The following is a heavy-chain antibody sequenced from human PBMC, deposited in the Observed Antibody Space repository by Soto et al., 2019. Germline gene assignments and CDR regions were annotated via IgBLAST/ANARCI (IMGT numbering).Heavy chain of an antibody. J-gene: IGHJ6*02. D-gene: IGHD2-2*01. V-gene: IGHV4-59*01. CDR3: AGYCSSSICPEDNYFALEV. Sequence: SETLSLTCTLSGRSIYTYDWKWMRHAPGRGLEWIGYISDAWSTNNNTSLNVRASISVDTSKQQGSMKLNSVSAKDKARYFCAGYCSSSICPEDNYFALEVWGQGTTVTVSS. CDR1: GRSIYTYD. CDR2: ISDAWST.